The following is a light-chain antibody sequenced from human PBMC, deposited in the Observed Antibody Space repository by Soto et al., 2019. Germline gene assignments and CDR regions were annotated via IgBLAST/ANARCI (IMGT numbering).Light chain of an antibody. J-gene: IGKJ5*01. V-gene: IGKV3-20*01. CDR1: QTVSHTQ. CDR3: QLHASSPIS. CDR2: GAS. Sequence: MVWPRTPDTLAWSPGERATISGMSSQTVSHTQLAWPQQKPGQPPRLLVYGASGRATGIPDRFSGSGSGTDFTLNISRLEPEDFAVYYCQLHASSPISFAHGTRLEI.